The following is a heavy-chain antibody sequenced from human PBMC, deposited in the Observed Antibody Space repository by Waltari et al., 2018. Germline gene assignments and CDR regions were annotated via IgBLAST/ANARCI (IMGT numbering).Heavy chain of an antibody. CDR3: ARVRDFWSGPDYGMDV. D-gene: IGHD3-3*01. V-gene: IGHV3-48*03. CDR1: GFTFSSYE. CDR2: ISSSGSTI. J-gene: IGHJ6*02. Sequence: EVQLVESGGGLVQPGGSLRLSCAASGFTFSSYELNWVRQAPGKGLEWVSYISSSGSTIYYADSVKGRFTISRDNAKNSLYLQMNSLRAEDTAVYYCARVRDFWSGPDYGMDVWGQGTTVTVSS.